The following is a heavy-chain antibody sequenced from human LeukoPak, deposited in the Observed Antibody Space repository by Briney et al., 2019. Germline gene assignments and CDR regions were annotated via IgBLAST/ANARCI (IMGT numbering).Heavy chain of an antibody. J-gene: IGHJ6*02. Sequence: PSETLSLTCTVSGGSISGYYWTWVRQPPGKGLEWIGQIHYSGRADYNPSLKSRITISVDTSKNQMSLKLTSVTAADTAIYYCARFGVDYDMGVWRQGTTVTVSS. D-gene: IGHD3-16*01. V-gene: IGHV4-59*01. CDR1: GGSISGYY. CDR2: IHYSGRA. CDR3: ARFGVDYDMGV.